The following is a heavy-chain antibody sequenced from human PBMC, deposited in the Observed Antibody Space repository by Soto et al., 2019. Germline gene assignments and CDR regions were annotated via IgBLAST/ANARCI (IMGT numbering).Heavy chain of an antibody. CDR1: GYTFTSYY. D-gene: IGHD6-25*01. J-gene: IGHJ1*01. V-gene: IGHV1-46*03. Sequence: ASVKVSCKASGYTFTSYYIHWVRQAPGQGLEWMGVINPSGGSTSYAQNFQGRVTMTRDTSTSTVYMELSSLRSEDTAVYYCVRDCAHRDRLAFWGQGTLVTVSS. CDR3: VRDCAHRDRLAF. CDR2: INPSGGST.